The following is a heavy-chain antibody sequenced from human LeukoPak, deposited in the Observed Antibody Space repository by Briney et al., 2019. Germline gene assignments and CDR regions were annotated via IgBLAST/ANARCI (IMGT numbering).Heavy chain of an antibody. V-gene: IGHV3-74*01. J-gene: IGHJ4*02. D-gene: IGHD4-17*01. CDR3: TRRGGDFFDY. Sequence: GGSLRLSCAASGFTFSTYCMHWVRQAPGKGLVWVSRIHSDGTYTSYADSVKGRFTISRDNAKNTLYLQMNSLRAEDTAVYYCTRRGGDFFDYWGQGTLVTVSS. CDR2: IHSDGTYT. CDR1: GFTFSTYC.